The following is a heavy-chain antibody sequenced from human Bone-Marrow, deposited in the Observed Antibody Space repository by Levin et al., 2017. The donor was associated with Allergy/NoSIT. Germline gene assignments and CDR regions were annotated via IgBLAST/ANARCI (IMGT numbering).Heavy chain of an antibody. V-gene: IGHV1-24*01. CDR3: ATDLDYGNYFDY. Sequence: HGESLKISCKVSRSTATYSTIHWVRQAPGKGLEWMGTFDPENSEAVYAQQFKGRVTMTADTSTDTGYMDLSGLRSEDTALYYCATDLDYGNYFDYWGQGTQVTVSS. J-gene: IGHJ4*02. D-gene: IGHD4-17*01. CDR1: RSTATYST. CDR2: FDPENSEA.